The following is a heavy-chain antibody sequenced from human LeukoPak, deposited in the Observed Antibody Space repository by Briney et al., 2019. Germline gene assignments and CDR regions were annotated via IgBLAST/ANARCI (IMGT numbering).Heavy chain of an antibody. CDR2: TRYDGSNK. V-gene: IGHV3-30*02. J-gene: IGHJ5*02. D-gene: IGHD6-19*01. Sequence: GGSLRLSCAASGFSFSSYGMQWVRQAPGEGLECVAFTRYDGSNKYYADSVKGRFTISRDKSKNILYMQMNSLKTEDTALYYCAKSQGFATSGLYRLDPWGQGTLVTVSS. CDR3: AKSQGFATSGLYRLDP. CDR1: GFSFSSYG.